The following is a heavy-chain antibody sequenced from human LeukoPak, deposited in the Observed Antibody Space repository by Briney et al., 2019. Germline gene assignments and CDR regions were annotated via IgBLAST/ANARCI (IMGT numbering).Heavy chain of an antibody. CDR2: IYYSGST. CDR1: GGSISSYY. D-gene: IGHD2-15*01. J-gene: IGHJ3*02. CDR3: ARDRLSCGGSCFDAFDI. V-gene: IGHV4-59*01. Sequence: SETLSLTCTVPGGSISSYYWSWIRQPPGKGLEWIGYIYYSGSTNYNPSLKSRVTISVDTSKNQFSLKLSSVTAADTAVYYCARDRLSCGGSCFDAFDIWGQGTMVTVSS.